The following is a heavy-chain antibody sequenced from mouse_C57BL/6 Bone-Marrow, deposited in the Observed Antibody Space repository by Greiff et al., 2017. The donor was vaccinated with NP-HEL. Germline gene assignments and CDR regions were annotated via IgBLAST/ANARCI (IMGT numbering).Heavy chain of an antibody. D-gene: IGHD1-1*01. Sequence: QVQLQQPGAELVKPGASVKLSCKASGYTFTSYWMHWVKQRPGQGLEWIGMIHPNSGSTNYNEKFKSKATLTVDKSSSTAYMQLSSLTSEDSAVYYGARSRGYYYGSSRFDDWGQGTTLTVSS. V-gene: IGHV1-64*01. CDR2: IHPNSGST. CDR1: GYTFTSYW. CDR3: ARSRGYYYGSSRFDD. J-gene: IGHJ2*01.